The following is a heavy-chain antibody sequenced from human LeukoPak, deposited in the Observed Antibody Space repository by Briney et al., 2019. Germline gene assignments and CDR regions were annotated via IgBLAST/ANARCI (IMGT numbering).Heavy chain of an antibody. D-gene: IGHD2-15*01. CDR2: ISYNGSNK. V-gene: IGHV3-30*18. CDR1: GFTFSSYG. CDR3: AKDVRGRASGAMDY. J-gene: IGHJ4*02. Sequence: GGSLRLSCAASGFTFSSYGMHWVRQAPGKGLEWVAVISYNGSNKYYADSVKGRFTISRDNSKNTLYLQMNSLRAEDTAVYYCAKDVRGRASGAMDYWGQGTLVTVSS.